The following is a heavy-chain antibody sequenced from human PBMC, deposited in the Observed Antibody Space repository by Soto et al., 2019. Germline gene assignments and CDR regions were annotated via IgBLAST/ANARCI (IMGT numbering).Heavy chain of an antibody. J-gene: IGHJ5*02. CDR1: GGSISSSSYY. Sequence: SETLSLTCTVSGGSISSSSYYWGWIRQPPGKGLEWIGSIYYSGSTYYNPSLKSRVTISVDTSKNQFSLKLSSVTAADTAVYYCARTYCGGDCYGTWFDPWGQGTLVTVS. D-gene: IGHD2-21*02. CDR2: IYYSGST. CDR3: ARTYCGGDCYGTWFDP. V-gene: IGHV4-39*01.